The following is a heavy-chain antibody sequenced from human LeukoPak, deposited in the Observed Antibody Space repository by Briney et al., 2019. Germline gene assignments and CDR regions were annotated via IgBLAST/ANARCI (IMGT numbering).Heavy chain of an antibody. V-gene: IGHV1-2*02. CDR1: GYTFTVYY. Sequence: GASVKVSCKASGYTFTVYYMHWVRQAPGQGLEWMGWINPNSGGTNYAQKFQGRVTMTRDTSISTAYMELSRLRSDDTAVYYCAREFEEAYDSSGYSRAKNWFDPWGQGTLVTVSS. CDR3: AREFEEAYDSSGYSRAKNWFDP. D-gene: IGHD3-22*01. CDR2: INPNSGGT. J-gene: IGHJ5*02.